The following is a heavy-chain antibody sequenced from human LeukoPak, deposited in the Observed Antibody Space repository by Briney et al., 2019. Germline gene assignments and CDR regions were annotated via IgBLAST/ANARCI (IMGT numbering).Heavy chain of an antibody. J-gene: IGHJ5*02. CDR2: INHSGST. CDR3: ARELTLGAYNWFDP. CDR1: GGSFSDYY. V-gene: IGHV4-34*01. Sequence: SETLSLTCAVYGGSFSDYYWSWIRQPPGKGLEWIGEINHSGSTNYNPSLKSRVTISVDTSKNQFSLKLSSVTAADTAVYYCARELTLGAYNWFDPWGQGTLVTVSS. D-gene: IGHD1-26*01.